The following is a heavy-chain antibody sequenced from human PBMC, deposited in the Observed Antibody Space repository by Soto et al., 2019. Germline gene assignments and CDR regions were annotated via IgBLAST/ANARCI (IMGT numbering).Heavy chain of an antibody. CDR1: GGSISSGDYY. J-gene: IGHJ4*02. V-gene: IGHV4-30-4*01. D-gene: IGHD2-15*01. CDR3: ARGRYCSGGSCYSDFDY. Sequence: QVQLQESGPGLVKPSQTLSLTCTVSGGSISSGDYYWSWIRQPPRKGLEWIGYIYYSGSTYYNPSLKSRVTISVDTSKNQFSLKLSSVTAADTAVYYCARGRYCSGGSCYSDFDYWGQGTLVTVSS. CDR2: IYYSGST.